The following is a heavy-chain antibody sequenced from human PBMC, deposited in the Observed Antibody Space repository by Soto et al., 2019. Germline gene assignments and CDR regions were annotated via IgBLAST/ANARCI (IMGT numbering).Heavy chain of an antibody. V-gene: IGHV3-66*01. CDR2: IYSGGST. CDR3: ARELYDSSGSGV. CDR1: GFTVSSNY. J-gene: IGHJ6*02. D-gene: IGHD3-22*01. Sequence: EVQLVESGGGLVQPGGSLRLSCAASGFTVSSNYMSWVRQAPGKGLEWVSVIYSGGSTYYADSVKGRFTISRDNSKNTRYLQMNSLRAEDTAVYYCARELYDSSGSGVWGQGTTVTVSS.